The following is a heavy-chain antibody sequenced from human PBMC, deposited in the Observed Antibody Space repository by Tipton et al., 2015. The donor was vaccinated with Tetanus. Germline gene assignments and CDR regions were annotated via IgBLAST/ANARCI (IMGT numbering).Heavy chain of an antibody. Sequence: SLRLSCAASGFTFDDYGMHWVRQVPGKGLEWVSGVTWNSGVIAYADSVKGRLAISRDNAKNSLYLQMNSLRVEDTAVYYCAKDVNWNLRYFQHGGQGTVVTVSS. J-gene: IGHJ1*01. CDR2: VTWNSGVI. CDR3: AKDVNWNLRYFQH. V-gene: IGHV3-9*01. D-gene: IGHD1-1*01. CDR1: GFTFDDYG.